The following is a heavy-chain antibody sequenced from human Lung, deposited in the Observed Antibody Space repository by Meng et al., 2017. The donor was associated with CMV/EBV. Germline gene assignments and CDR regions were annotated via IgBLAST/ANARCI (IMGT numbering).Heavy chain of an antibody. J-gene: IGHJ6*02. Sequence: SXKISXAASGFTFDDYAMHWVRQAPGKGLEWVSGISWHSGSVGYADSVKGRFTISRDNAKNSLYLQMNSLGAEDTALYYCAQWDGYTMPGGYGMDVWGQGTSVTVSS. CDR3: AQWDGYTMPGGYGMDV. CDR1: GFTFDDYA. V-gene: IGHV3-9*01. D-gene: IGHD5-24*01. CDR2: ISWHSGSV.